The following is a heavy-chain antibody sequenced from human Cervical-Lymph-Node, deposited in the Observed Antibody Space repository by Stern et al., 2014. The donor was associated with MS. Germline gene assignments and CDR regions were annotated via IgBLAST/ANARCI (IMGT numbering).Heavy chain of an antibody. J-gene: IGHJ4*02. CDR2: IYSAGTT. V-gene: IGHV3-53*01. CDR1: GFTVSRSY. Sequence: LQLQESGGGLMQPGGALSLSCAASGFTVSRSYMSWVRQAPGKGLEWVSVIYSAGTTYYADSVKGRFTISRDNSKNTLNLQMNSLRAEDTAVYYCARDPNYGSGYWGQGTLVTVSS. CDR3: ARDPNYGSGY. D-gene: IGHD3-10*01.